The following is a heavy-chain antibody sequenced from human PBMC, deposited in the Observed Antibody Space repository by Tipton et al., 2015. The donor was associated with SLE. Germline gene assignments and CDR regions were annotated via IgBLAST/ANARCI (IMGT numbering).Heavy chain of an antibody. Sequence: TLSLTCAVYGGSFSGYYWSWIRQPPGKGLEWIGEINHSGSTNYNPSLKSRVTISVDTSKNQFSLKLSSVTAADTAVYYCARQGSDWNTGVDYWGQGTLVTVSS. V-gene: IGHV4-34*01. CDR2: INHSGST. D-gene: IGHD1/OR15-1a*01. CDR3: ARQGSDWNTGVDY. CDR1: GGSFSGYY. J-gene: IGHJ4*02.